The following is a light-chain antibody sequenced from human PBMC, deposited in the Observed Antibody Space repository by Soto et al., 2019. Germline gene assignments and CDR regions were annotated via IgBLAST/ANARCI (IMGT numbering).Light chain of an antibody. Sequence: DIQMTQSPSTLSASVGDRVTITCRASQSISSWLAWYQQKPGKAPKLLIYDASSLDTGVPSRFSGSASGTEFTLTISNLESDDFATYYCQQYHRYSTFGQGTKVDIK. CDR1: QSISSW. CDR2: DAS. J-gene: IGKJ1*01. V-gene: IGKV1-5*01. CDR3: QQYHRYST.